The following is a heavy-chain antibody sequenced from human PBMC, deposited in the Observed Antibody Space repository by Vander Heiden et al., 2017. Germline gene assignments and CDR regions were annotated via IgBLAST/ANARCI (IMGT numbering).Heavy chain of an antibody. J-gene: IGHJ5*02. CDR3: TRPHYDYVWGSYRFDP. V-gene: IGHV3-73*01. Sequence: EVQLVESGGGLVQPGGSLKLSCAASGFPFSGSAMHWVRQASGKGLEWVGRIRSKANSYATAYAASVKGRFTISRDDSKNTAYLQMNSLKTEDTAVYYCTRPHYDYVWGSYRFDPWGQGTLVTVSS. CDR2: IRSKANSYAT. CDR1: GFPFSGSA. D-gene: IGHD3-16*01.